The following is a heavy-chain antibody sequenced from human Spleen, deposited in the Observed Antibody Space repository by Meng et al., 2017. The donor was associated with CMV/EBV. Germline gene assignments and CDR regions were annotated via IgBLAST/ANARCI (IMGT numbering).Heavy chain of an antibody. CDR2: INPNSGNT. CDR1: GYAFTGYY. V-gene: IGHV1-2*02. Sequence: ASVKVSCKASGYAFTGYYIYWVRQAPGRGLESMGWINPNSGNTNYAQKFQGRVTMTRDTSISTAHMELSSLRSDDAAVYFCARVGHCSSTSWTGHFDYWGQGTLVTVSS. CDR3: ARVGHCSSTSWTGHFDY. D-gene: IGHD2-2*01. J-gene: IGHJ4*02.